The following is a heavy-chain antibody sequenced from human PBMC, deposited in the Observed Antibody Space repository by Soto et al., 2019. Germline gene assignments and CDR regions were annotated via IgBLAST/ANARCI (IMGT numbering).Heavy chain of an antibody. J-gene: IGHJ3*02. D-gene: IGHD3-10*01. Sequence: LSLTCAVSFGSISSGGYYWSWIRQHPGKGLEWIGYIYYSGSTYYNPSLKSRVTISVDTSKNQFSLKLSSVTAADTAMYYCARPLPGSGSRDAFDIWGQGTMVTVSS. CDR2: IYYSGST. V-gene: IGHV4-31*11. CDR1: FGSISSGGYY. CDR3: ARPLPGSGSRDAFDI.